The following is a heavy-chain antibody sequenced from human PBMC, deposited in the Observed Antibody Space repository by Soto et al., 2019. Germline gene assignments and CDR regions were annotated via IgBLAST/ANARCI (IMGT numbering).Heavy chain of an antibody. Sequence: QVQLVESGGGVVQPGRSLRLSCAASGFTFSSYGMHWVRQAPGKGLEWVAVIWYDGSNKYYADSMKGRFTISRDNSKNTLYLQMNSLRAEDTAVYYCARDQCSGGSCYSFDYWGQGTLVTVSS. CDR3: ARDQCSGGSCYSFDY. CDR2: IWYDGSNK. V-gene: IGHV3-33*01. CDR1: GFTFSSYG. J-gene: IGHJ4*02. D-gene: IGHD2-15*01.